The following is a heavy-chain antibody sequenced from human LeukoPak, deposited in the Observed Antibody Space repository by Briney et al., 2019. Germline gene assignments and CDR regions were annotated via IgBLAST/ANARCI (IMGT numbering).Heavy chain of an antibody. CDR3: AGTPSHYDFWSGYLGYFDY. J-gene: IGHJ4*02. V-gene: IGHV4-59*01. CDR2: IYYSGST. CDR1: GRSISSYY. Sequence: SETLSLTCTIPGRSISSYYWSWIRQPPGKGLEWIGYIYYSGSTNYNPSLKSRVTISVDTSKNQFSLKLSSVTAADTAVYYCAGTPSHYDFWSGYLGYFDYWGQGTLVTVSS. D-gene: IGHD3-3*01.